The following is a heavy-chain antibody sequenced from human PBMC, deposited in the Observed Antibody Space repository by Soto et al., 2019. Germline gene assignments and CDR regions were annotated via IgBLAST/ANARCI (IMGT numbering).Heavy chain of an antibody. CDR3: ARELRWEDDAFDI. CDR1: GYTFTTYG. CDR2: ISAYNGNT. Sequence: QVQLVQSGAEVKKPGASVKVSCKASGYTFTTYGISWVRQAPGQGLEWMGWISAYNGNTKYAQKVQGRVTMTTDTSTRIAYMELRSLRYDDTAVYYCARELRWEDDAFDIWGQGTMVTVS. J-gene: IGHJ3*02. D-gene: IGHD1-26*01. V-gene: IGHV1-18*01.